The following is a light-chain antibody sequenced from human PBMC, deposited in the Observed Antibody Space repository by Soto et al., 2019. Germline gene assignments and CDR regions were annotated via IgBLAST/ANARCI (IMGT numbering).Light chain of an antibody. CDR2: YNN. V-gene: IGLV1-47*02. CDR1: DSNIGSNS. Sequence: QSVLTQPPSASGTAGQVVTISCSGGDSNIGSNSVYWYQHLPRMAPKLLIYYNNQRPSGVPDRFPGSRSGTSASLAIVGLRSEDEAVYYCAAWDASLSAGVFGNGTKLTVL. CDR3: AAWDASLSAGV. J-gene: IGLJ1*01.